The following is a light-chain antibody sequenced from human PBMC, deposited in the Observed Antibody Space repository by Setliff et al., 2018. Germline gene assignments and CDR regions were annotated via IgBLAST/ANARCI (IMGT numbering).Light chain of an antibody. CDR1: NNDVGAYDY. CDR2: EVT. CDR3: SSYAESNSWV. J-gene: IGLJ3*02. Sequence: QSALTQPPSASGSPGQSVTISCSGTNNDVGAYDYVSRYQQHPGKAPKLILSEVTKRPSGVPDRFSGSKSGNTASLTVSGLQAEDEADYYCSSYAESNSWVFGGGTKVTVL. V-gene: IGLV2-8*01.